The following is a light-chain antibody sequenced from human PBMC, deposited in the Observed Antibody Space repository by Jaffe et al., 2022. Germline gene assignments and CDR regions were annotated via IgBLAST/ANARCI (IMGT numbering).Light chain of an antibody. Sequence: DIQMTQSPSFVSASVGDRVTITCRASQDISRWLAWYQQKAGKAPKLLIYDASNLQSGVPSRFSGSGSGTDFTLTISSLQPEDFASYYCQQANSFPLTFGGGTRVEI. CDR3: QQANSFPLT. J-gene: IGKJ4*01. CDR1: QDISRW. V-gene: IGKV1-12*01. CDR2: DAS.